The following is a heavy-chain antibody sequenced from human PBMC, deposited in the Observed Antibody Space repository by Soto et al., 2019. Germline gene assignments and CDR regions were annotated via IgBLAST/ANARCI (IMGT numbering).Heavy chain of an antibody. CDR3: AIDGVYDYYGLDV. CDR2: IIPIRGIA. Sequence: QVQLVQSGAEVKKPGSSVKVSCKASGGTFSSYTISWVRQAPGQGLEWMGRIIPIRGIANYAQKCQGRVTSTADKSTSTAYMELSSLRSEDTAVYYCAIDGVYDYYGLDVWGQGTTVTVSS. J-gene: IGHJ6*02. V-gene: IGHV1-69*08. CDR1: GGTFSSYT.